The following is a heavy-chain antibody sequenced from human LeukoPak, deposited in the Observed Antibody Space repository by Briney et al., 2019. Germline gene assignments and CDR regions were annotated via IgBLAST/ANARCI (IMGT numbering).Heavy chain of an antibody. CDR2: ISGSGGST. V-gene: IGHV3-23*01. Sequence: SGGSLRLSCAASGFTFTSYAMSWVRQAPGKGLEWVSAISGSGGSTYYADSVKGRFTISRDNSKNTLYLQMNSLRAEDTAVYYCAKDFPPYYYDSSGYYSNWGQGTMATVSS. J-gene: IGHJ3*01. CDR3: AKDFPPYYYDSSGYYSN. D-gene: IGHD3-22*01. CDR1: GFTFTSYA.